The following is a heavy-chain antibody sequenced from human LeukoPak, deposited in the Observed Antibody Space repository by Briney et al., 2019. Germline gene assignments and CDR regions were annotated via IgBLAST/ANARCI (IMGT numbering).Heavy chain of an antibody. CDR1: GYTFTGYY. V-gene: IGHV1-2*04. CDR3: ARDRQLGYCSSTSCYGYYYYYGMDA. D-gene: IGHD2-2*01. J-gene: IGHJ6*02. Sequence: ASVKVSCKASGYTFTGYYMHWVRQAPGQGLEWMGWINPNSGGTNYAQKFQGWVTMTRDTSISTAYMELSRLRSDDTAVYYCARDRQLGYCSSTSCYGYYYYYGMDAWGQGTTVTVSS. CDR2: INPNSGGT.